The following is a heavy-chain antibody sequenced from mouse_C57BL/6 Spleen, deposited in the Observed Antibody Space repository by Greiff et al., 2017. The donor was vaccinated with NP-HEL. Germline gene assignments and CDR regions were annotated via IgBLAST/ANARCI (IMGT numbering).Heavy chain of an antibody. CDR2: IYPGDGDT. CDR3: ARWATVVATGMDY. V-gene: IGHV1-80*01. Sequence: QVHVKQSGAELVKPGASVKISCKASGYAFSSYWMNWVKQRPGKGLEWIGQIYPGDGDTNYNGKFKGKATLTADKSSSTAYMQLSSLTSEDSAVYFCARWATVVATGMDYWGQGTSVTVSS. CDR1: GYAFSSYW. J-gene: IGHJ4*01. D-gene: IGHD1-1*01.